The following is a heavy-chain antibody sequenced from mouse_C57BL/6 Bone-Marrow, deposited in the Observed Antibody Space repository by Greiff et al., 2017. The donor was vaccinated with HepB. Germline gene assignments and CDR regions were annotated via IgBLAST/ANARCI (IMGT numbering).Heavy chain of an antibody. V-gene: IGHV1-61*01. J-gene: IGHJ1*03. D-gene: IGHD1-1*01. CDR3: ARYYYGGYFDV. CDR2: IYPSDSET. CDR1: GYTFTSYW. Sequence: QVQLQQPGAELVRPGSSVKLSCKASGYTFTSYWMDWVKQRPGQGLEWIGNIYPSDSETHYNQKFKDKATLTVDKSSSTAYMQLSSLTSEDSAVYYCARYYYGGYFDVWGTGTTVTVSS.